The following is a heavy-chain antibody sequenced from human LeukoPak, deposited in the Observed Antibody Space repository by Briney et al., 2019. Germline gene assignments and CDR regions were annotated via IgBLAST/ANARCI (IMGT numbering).Heavy chain of an antibody. CDR3: ASGYSSGWYEYYFDY. CDR2: IYYSGST. Sequence: SETLSLTCTVSGGSVSSGSYYWSWIRQPPGKGLEWIGYIYYSGSTNYNPSLKSRVTISVDRSKNQFSLKLSSVTAADTAVYYCASGYSSGWYEYYFDYWGQGTLVTVSS. V-gene: IGHV4-61*01. J-gene: IGHJ4*02. D-gene: IGHD6-19*01. CDR1: GGSVSSGSYY.